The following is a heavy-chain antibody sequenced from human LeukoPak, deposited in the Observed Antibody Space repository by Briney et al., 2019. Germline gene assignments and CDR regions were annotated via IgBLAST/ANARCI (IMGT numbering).Heavy chain of an antibody. V-gene: IGHV3-23*01. Sequence: GGSLRLSCVASEFIFSNFAMGWVRQAPGKGLEWVSTIRGNAAATYYGDSVKGRFTISRDNSRNALYLQMNSLRAEDTAIYYCAKDRTHRRYYDSTGYYNQYDYWGQGALVTVSS. CDR3: AKDRTHRRYYDSTGYYNQYDY. CDR2: IRGNAAAT. J-gene: IGHJ4*02. D-gene: IGHD3-22*01. CDR1: EFIFSNFA.